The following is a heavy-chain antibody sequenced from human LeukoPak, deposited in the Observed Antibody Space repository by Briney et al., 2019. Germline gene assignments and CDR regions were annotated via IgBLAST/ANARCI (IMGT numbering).Heavy chain of an antibody. D-gene: IGHD3-10*01. CDR2: IIPIFGTA. CDR3: AIYGSGSYLRSDYYFDY. V-gene: IGHV1-69*01. J-gene: IGHJ4*02. CDR1: GGTFSSYA. Sequence: GSSVKVSCKASGGTFSSYAISWVRQAPGQGLEWMGGIIPIFGTANYAQKFQGRVTITADESTSTAYMELSSLRYEDTAVYYCAIYGSGSYLRSDYYFDYWGQGTLVTVSS.